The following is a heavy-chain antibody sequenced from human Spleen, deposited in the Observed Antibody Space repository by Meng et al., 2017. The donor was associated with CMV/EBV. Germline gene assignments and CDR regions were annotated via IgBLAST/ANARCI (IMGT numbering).Heavy chain of an antibody. CDR1: GYTLTDYY. Sequence: QVQLVQAGAEVKKPGASVEVSCKASGYTLTDYYIHWVRQAPGQGLEWMGRINPNSGGTNYAQKFQGRVTMTRDTSISTAYMELSRLRSDDTAVYYCARYGKNCSGGSCLNDYWGQGTLVTVSS. CDR2: INPNSGGT. CDR3: ARYGKNCSGGSCLNDY. V-gene: IGHV1-2*06. D-gene: IGHD2-15*01. J-gene: IGHJ4*02.